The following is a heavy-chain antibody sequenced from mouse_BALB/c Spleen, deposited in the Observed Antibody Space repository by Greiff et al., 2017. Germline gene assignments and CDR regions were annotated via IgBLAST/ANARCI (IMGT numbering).Heavy chain of an antibody. V-gene: IGHV7-3*02. D-gene: IGHD1-2*01. CDR2: IRNKANGYTT. J-gene: IGHJ4*01. Sequence: EVKLEESGGGLVQPGGSLRLSCATSGFTFTDYYMSWVRQPPGKALEWLGFIRNKANGYTTEYSASVKGRFTISRDNSQSILYLQMNTLRAEDSATYYCARDRFITTATDAMDYWGQGTSVTVSS. CDR1: GFTFTDYY. CDR3: ARDRFITTATDAMDY.